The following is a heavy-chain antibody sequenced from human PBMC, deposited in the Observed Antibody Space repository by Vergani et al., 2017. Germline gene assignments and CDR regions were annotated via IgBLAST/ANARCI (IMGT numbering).Heavy chain of an antibody. V-gene: IGHV4-34*01. CDR3: ARWSGSGSWALQYYFDY. CDR1: GGSFSGYY. D-gene: IGHD1-26*01. J-gene: IGHJ4*02. Sequence: QVQLQQWGAGLLKPSETLSLTCAVYGGSFSGYYWSWIRQPPGKGLEWIVEIYHSGSTNYNPSLKSRGSISVDKSKNQFALKLSSVTAPDTAVYYFARWSGSGSWALQYYFDYWGQGTLVTVAS. CDR2: IYHSGST.